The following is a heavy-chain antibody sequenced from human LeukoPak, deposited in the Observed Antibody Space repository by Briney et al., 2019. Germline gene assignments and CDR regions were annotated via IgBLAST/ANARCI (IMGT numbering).Heavy chain of an antibody. CDR1: GSSISSYY. V-gene: IGHV4-59*01. CDR2: IYYSGST. Sequence: SETLSLTCTVSGSSISSYYWSWIRQPPGKGLEWIGYIYYSGSTNYNPSLKSRVTISVDTSKNQFSLKLSSVTAADTAVYYCARGKGVGDWYYFDYWGQGTLVAVSS. CDR3: ARGKGVGDWYYFDY. D-gene: IGHD3/OR15-3a*01. J-gene: IGHJ4*02.